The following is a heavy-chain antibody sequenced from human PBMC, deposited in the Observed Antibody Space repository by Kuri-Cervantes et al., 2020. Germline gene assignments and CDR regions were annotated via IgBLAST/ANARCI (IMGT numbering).Heavy chain of an antibody. D-gene: IGHD1-14*01. V-gene: IGHV3-30-3*01. CDR3: ARTGRVPFDY. J-gene: IGHJ4*02. CDR1: GLTFSSYA. Sequence: GRSLRLSCAASGLTFSSYAMHWVRQAPGKGLEWVAVISYDGSNKYYADSVKGRFTISRDNSKNTLYLQMNSLRAEDTAVYYCARTGRVPFDYWGQGTLVTVSS. CDR2: ISYDGSNK.